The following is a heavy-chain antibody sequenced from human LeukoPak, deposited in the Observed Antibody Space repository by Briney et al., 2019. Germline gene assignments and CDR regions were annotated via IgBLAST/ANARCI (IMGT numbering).Heavy chain of an antibody. D-gene: IGHD2/OR15-2a*01. CDR3: AKASNTLDY. V-gene: IGHV3-23*01. CDR2: ISNSGGNT. J-gene: IGHJ4*02. CDR1: GFPFSASA. Sequence: PGGSLRLSCAAFGFPFSASAMSWVRQAPGKGLEWVSTISNSGGNTYYANSVRGRFTISRGNSKNTLFLQLNSLRAEDTAVYYCAKASNTLDYWGQGTLVTVSS.